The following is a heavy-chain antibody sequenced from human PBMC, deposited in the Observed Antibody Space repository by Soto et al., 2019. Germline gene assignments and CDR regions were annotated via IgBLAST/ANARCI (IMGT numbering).Heavy chain of an antibody. D-gene: IGHD3-10*01. CDR3: ARVELLWFGELFTYGMDV. V-gene: IGHV1-3*01. CDR1: GYTFTSYA. Sequence: ASVKVSCKASGYTFTSYAMHWVRQAPGQRLEWMGWINAGNGNTKYSQKFQGRVTITRDTSASTAYMELSNLRSEDTAVYYCARVELLWFGELFTYGMDVWGQGTTVTVSS. J-gene: IGHJ6*02. CDR2: INAGNGNT.